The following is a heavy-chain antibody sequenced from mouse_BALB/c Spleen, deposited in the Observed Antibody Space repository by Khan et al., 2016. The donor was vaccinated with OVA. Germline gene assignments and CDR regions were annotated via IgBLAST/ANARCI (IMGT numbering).Heavy chain of an antibody. CDR2: INPSTGYT. Sequence: QVQLKQSGAELAKPGASVKMSCKASGYTFSNYWIHWVKQRLGQGLEWFGYINPSTGYTYYNQTFNDKTTLTPDKSSSTAYMQLSSLTSEDSAVYYCEGDRIDYWGQGTTLTVSA. V-gene: IGHV1-7*01. CDR1: GYTFSNYW. J-gene: IGHJ2*01. CDR3: EGDRIDY.